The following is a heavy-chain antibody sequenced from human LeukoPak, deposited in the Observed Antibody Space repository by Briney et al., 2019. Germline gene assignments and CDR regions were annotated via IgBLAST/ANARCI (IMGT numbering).Heavy chain of an antibody. CDR2: ISSSGSTI. D-gene: IGHD4-17*01. CDR3: ASDLDYGDSENY. Sequence: GGSLRLSCAASGFTFSDYYMSWIRQAPGKGLEWVSYISSSGSTIYYADSVKGRFTISRDNAKNSLYLQMNSPRAEDTAVYYCASDLDYGDSENYWGQGTLVTVSS. V-gene: IGHV3-11*04. CDR1: GFTFSDYY. J-gene: IGHJ4*02.